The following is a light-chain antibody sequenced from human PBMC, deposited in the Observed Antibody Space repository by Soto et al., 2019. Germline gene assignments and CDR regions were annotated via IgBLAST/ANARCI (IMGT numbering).Light chain of an antibody. CDR2: AAS. CDR1: QGISSY. V-gene: IGKV1-8*01. Sequence: AIRMTQSPSSFSASTGDRVTITCRASQGISSYLAWYQQKPGKAPKLLIYAASTLQSGVPSRFSGSGSGTDFTLTISCLQSEDVATYYCQQYDSDPWTFGQGTKVELK. CDR3: QQYDSDPWT. J-gene: IGKJ1*01.